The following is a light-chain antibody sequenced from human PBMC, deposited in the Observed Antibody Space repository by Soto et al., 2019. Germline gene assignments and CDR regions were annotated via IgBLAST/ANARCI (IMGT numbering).Light chain of an antibody. CDR2: DVS. Sequence: EVVFTQSPVTVSLSPGERATLSCRASQSVSSDLAWYQQKPGQGPRLLIFDVSNRAAGIPARFSGSGSGTDFTLTISSLEPEDFAVYYCQPSSSWPCTFGQGTKVDI. V-gene: IGKV3-11*01. J-gene: IGKJ1*01. CDR1: QSVSSD. CDR3: QPSSSWPCT.